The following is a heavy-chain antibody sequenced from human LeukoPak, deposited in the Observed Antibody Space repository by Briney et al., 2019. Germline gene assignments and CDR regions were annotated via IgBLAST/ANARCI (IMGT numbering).Heavy chain of an antibody. D-gene: IGHD1-1*01. CDR1: GSSIRSHY. V-gene: IGHV4-4*07. Sequence: NPSETLSLTCTVSGSSIRSHYWTWFRQPAGEGLEYIGRIHNSGSANYNPSLNNRVTISLDTSKNQFSLKLTSVTAADTAVYYCARGLQHGVHYFDIWGQGTLVTVSS. CDR2: IHNSGSA. CDR3: ARGLQHGVHYFDI. J-gene: IGHJ3*02.